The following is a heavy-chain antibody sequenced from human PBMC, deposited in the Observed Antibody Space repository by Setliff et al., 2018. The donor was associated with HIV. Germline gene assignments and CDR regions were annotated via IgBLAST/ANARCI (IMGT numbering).Heavy chain of an antibody. D-gene: IGHD3-3*01. CDR3: ASWRVPRDAFDI. V-gene: IGHV3-74*01. Sequence: PGESLKISCAASGFTFSGSWMHWVRQAPGEGLVWISRINSDGRSTIYADSVKGRFTISRDNAKNTLYLQLNSLRVEDTAVYFCASWRVPRDAFDIWGLGTMVTVSS. CDR1: GFTFSGSW. CDR2: INSDGRST. J-gene: IGHJ3*02.